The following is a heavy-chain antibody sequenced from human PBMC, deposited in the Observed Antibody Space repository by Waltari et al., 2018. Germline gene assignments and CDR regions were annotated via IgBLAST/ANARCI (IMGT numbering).Heavy chain of an antibody. CDR2: ISYDGSNK. CDR1: GFTFSSYG. Sequence: QVQLVESGGGVVQPGRSLRLSCAASGFTFSSYGMHWVRKALGQGVEWVAVISYDGSNKYYADSVKGRFTISRDNSKNTLYLQMNSLRAEDTAVYYCAKGLGSDDWRVDYYYYGMDVWGQGTTVTVSS. V-gene: IGHV3-30*18. J-gene: IGHJ6*02. D-gene: IGHD3-9*01. CDR3: AKGLGSDDWRVDYYYYGMDV.